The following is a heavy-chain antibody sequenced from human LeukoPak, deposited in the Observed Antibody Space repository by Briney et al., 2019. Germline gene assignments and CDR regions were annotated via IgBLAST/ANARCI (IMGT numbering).Heavy chain of an antibody. CDR1: GFTFSNYA. Sequence: GGSLRLSCAASGFTFSNYAMSWVRQAPGKGLEWVSGISGDSGTTYNADSVKGRFTISRDNSKNTLYLQMNRLRVEDTAVYYCAKSKYQLQMGPPYYFDYWGQGTLVTVSS. CDR2: ISGDSGTT. D-gene: IGHD2-2*01. J-gene: IGHJ4*02. CDR3: AKSKYQLQMGPPYYFDY. V-gene: IGHV3-23*01.